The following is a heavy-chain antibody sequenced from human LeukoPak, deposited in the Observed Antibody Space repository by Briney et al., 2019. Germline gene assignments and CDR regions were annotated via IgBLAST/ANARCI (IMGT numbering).Heavy chain of an antibody. Sequence: PGGSLTLSCAASGFTFSSYGMHWLRQAPGKGPEWVAVIWYDGNNKYYADSVKGRFSISRDNSKNTLYLQRNSLRAEDTAVYYCARDPRITMVQGVIRANDAFDIWGQGTMVSVSS. V-gene: IGHV3-33*01. D-gene: IGHD3-10*01. J-gene: IGHJ3*02. CDR1: GFTFSSYG. CDR2: IWYDGNNK. CDR3: ARDPRITMVQGVIRANDAFDI.